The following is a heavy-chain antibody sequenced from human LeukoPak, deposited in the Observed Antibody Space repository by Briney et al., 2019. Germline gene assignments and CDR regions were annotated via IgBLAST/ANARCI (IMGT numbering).Heavy chain of an antibody. D-gene: IGHD3-3*01. CDR3: ARGSSGFDY. V-gene: IGHV4-59*08. CDR1: GGSISSYY. J-gene: IGHJ4*02. CDR2: IYYSGST. Sequence: ASETLSLTCTVSGGSISSYYWSWIRQPPGKGLKWIGYIYYSGSTNYNPSLKSRVTISVDTSKNQFSLKLSSVTAADTAVYYCARGSSGFDYWGQGTLVTVSS.